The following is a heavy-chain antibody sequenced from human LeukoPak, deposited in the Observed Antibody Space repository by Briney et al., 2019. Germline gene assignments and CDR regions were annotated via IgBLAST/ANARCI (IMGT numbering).Heavy chain of an antibody. CDR1: GFTFSSYA. CDR2: ISGSGGST. J-gene: IGHJ6*03. V-gene: IGHV3-23*01. CDR3: AKDKQPIDYYYYMDV. D-gene: IGHD6-13*01. Sequence: GGSLRLSCAASGFTFSSYAMSWVRQAPGKGLEWVSAISGSGGSTYYADSVKGRFTISRDNSKNTLYLQMNSLRAEDTAVYYCAKDKQPIDYYYYMDVWGKGTTVTVSS.